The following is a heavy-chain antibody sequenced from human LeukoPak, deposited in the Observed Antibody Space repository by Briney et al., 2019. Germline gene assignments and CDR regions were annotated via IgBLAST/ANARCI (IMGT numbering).Heavy chain of an antibody. J-gene: IGHJ3*02. CDR3: ARDSGKWPHEAFDI. Sequence: SETLSLTCTVSGDSISSSTYYWGWIRQPPGKGLEWVGNIYYDGSTYYNSSLKSRVTISLDTSKSQYSLKVTSVTAADTALYYCARDSGKWPHEAFDIWGQGTMVTVSS. CDR2: IYYDGST. V-gene: IGHV4-39*07. D-gene: IGHD5-12*01. CDR1: GDSISSSTYY.